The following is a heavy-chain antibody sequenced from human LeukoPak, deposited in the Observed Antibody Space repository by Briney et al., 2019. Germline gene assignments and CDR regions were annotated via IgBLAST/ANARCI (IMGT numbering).Heavy chain of an antibody. CDR1: GFTFGDYA. CDR3: AKDPSLLRFLEWLMFDY. Sequence: GGSLRLSCTASGFTFGDYAMSWVRQAPGKGLEWVGFIRSKAYGGTTEYAASVKGRFTISRDDSKSIAYLQMNSLKTEDTAVYYCAKDPSLLRFLEWLMFDYWGQGTLVTVSS. D-gene: IGHD3-3*01. CDR2: IRSKAYGGTT. V-gene: IGHV3-49*04. J-gene: IGHJ4*02.